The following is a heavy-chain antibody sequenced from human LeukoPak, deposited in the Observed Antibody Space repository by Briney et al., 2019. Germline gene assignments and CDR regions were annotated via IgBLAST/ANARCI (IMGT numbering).Heavy chain of an antibody. Sequence: ASVKVSCKASGYTFTSYDMNWVRQATGRGLEWMGWINPNTGATHSAQKFQGRITMTRDTSISTAYMDLSRLRSDDTAVYYCARDRVGSGWPRPYYFEVWGQGTLVTVSS. V-gene: IGHV1-2*02. CDR1: GYTFTSYD. J-gene: IGHJ4*02. CDR2: INPNTGAT. CDR3: ARDRVGSGWPRPYYFEV. D-gene: IGHD6-19*01.